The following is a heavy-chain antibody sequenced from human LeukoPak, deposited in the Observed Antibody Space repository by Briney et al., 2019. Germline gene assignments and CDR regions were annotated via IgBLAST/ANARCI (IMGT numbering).Heavy chain of an antibody. J-gene: IGHJ4*02. CDR1: GYTFTGYY. CDR3: AREQNYDSSGYYYDFGD. D-gene: IGHD3-22*01. Sequence: GASVKVSCKASGYTFTGYYMHWVPQAPGQGLEWIGWINPNSGGTNYAQKFQGRVTMIRDTSISTEYMELSRLRSDDTAVYYCAREQNYDSSGYYYDFGDWGQGTLVTVSS. V-gene: IGHV1-2*02. CDR2: INPNSGGT.